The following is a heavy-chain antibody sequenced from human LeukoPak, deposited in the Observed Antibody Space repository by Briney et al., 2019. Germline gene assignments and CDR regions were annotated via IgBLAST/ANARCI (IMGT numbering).Heavy chain of an antibody. V-gene: IGHV7-4-1*02. CDR1: GYTFTSHA. Sequence: ASVKVSCKASGYTFTSHAMNWVRQAPGPGLEARGWSNTNTGNPTYVQGFTGRFVFSLDTSVSTAYLQISSLKAEDTAVYYCARASHDYGDYSHFDYWGQGTLVTVSS. CDR3: ARASHDYGDYSHFDY. D-gene: IGHD4-17*01. CDR2: SNTNTGNP. J-gene: IGHJ4*02.